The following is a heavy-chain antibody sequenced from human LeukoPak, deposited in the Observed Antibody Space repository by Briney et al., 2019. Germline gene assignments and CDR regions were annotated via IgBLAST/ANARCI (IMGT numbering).Heavy chain of an antibody. CDR2: ISAYNGDT. J-gene: IGHJ6*03. D-gene: IGHD1-26*01. CDR3: ASSNSGSAYYMDV. Sequence: ASVKVSCKTSGYIFTSFGISWVRQAPGQGLEWLGWISAYNGDTDYAQKSQGRVTMTRDMSTSTVYMELSSLRSEDTAVYYCASSNSGSAYYMDVWGKGTTVTVSS. CDR1: GYIFTSFG. V-gene: IGHV1-18*01.